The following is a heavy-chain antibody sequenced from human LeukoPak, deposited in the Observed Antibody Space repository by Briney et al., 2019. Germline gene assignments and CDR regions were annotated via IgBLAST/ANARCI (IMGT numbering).Heavy chain of an antibody. D-gene: IGHD5-18*01. Sequence: PGGSLRLSCAASGFTVSNNYMNWVRQAPGKGLEWVSLIYSGGTTYYADSVKGRFTISRDGSKNTLYLQMYGLRVEDTAVYYCARDPPAVTANTYGWGQGTLVTVSS. CDR2: IYSGGTT. V-gene: IGHV3-66*01. J-gene: IGHJ4*02. CDR1: GFTVSNNY. CDR3: ARDPPAVTANTYG.